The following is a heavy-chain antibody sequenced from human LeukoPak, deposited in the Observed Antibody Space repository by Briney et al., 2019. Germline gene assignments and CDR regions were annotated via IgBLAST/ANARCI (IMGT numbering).Heavy chain of an antibody. CDR2: IYHSGST. CDR1: GGSISSYY. D-gene: IGHD2-2*01. J-gene: IGHJ4*02. CDR3: ARTHPRVYCSSTSCPKGGIDY. V-gene: IGHV4-59*04. Sequence: SETLSLTCTVSGGSISSYYWSWIRQPPGKGLEWIGYIYHSGSTYYNPSLKSRVTISVDRSKNQFSLKLSSVTAADTAVYYCARTHPRVYCSSTSCPKGGIDYWGQGTLVTVSS.